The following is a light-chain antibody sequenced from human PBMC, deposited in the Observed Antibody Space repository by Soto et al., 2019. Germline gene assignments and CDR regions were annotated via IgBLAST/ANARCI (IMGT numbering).Light chain of an antibody. J-gene: IGLJ1*01. CDR3: SSYTSARTLYV. V-gene: IGLV2-14*01. Sequence: QSALTQPASVSGSPGQSITISCAGTSSDVGGYKYVSWYQQTPGKDPKLIIYEVSSRPSGVSNRFSGSKSGNTASLTISGIQAEDEADYFCSSYTSARTLYVFGSGTKLTVL. CDR1: SSDVGGYKY. CDR2: EVS.